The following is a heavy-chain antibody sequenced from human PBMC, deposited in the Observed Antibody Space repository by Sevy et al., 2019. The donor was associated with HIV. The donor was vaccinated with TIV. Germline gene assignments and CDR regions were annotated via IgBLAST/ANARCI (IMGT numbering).Heavy chain of an antibody. CDR2: IYSGGST. CDR3: ARISQNYYYGMDV. J-gene: IGHJ6*02. Sequence: GGSLRLSCAASGFTVSRNYMSWVRQAPGKGLEWVSLIYSGGSTYYEDSVKGRFTISRDNSKNTLYLQMNSLRAEDTAFYYWARISQNYYYGMDVWGQGTTVTVSS. CDR1: GFTVSRNY. V-gene: IGHV3-53*01.